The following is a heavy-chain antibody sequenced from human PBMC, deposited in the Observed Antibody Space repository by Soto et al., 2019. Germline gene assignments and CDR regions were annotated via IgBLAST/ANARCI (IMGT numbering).Heavy chain of an antibody. Sequence: PGGSLRLSCAASGFTFSNHWMSWVRQAPGKGLEWLANINKDGSESSYVDSMKGRFTISRDNAKNSLYLQLNSLRAEDTAVYYCARAPRTTVFRGFDIWGQGTMVTVSS. J-gene: IGHJ3*02. CDR2: INKDGSES. CDR3: ARAPRTTVFRGFDI. CDR1: GFTFSNHW. V-gene: IGHV3-7*01. D-gene: IGHD4-17*01.